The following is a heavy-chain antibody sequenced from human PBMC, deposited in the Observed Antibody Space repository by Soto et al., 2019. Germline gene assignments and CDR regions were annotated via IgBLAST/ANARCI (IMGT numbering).Heavy chain of an antibody. CDR1: VGTFSSYA. Sequence: QVQLVQSGAEVKKPGASVKVSCKASVGTFSSYAISWVRQAPGQGLEWMGGIIPIVGTANYAQKFQGRVTITADESTSTAYMELSSLRSEDTAVYYCERPDIVVVPAAPNYYYYGMDVWGQGTTVTVSS. CDR3: ERPDIVVVPAAPNYYYYGMDV. D-gene: IGHD2-2*01. V-gene: IGHV1-69*01. CDR2: IIPIVGTA. J-gene: IGHJ6*02.